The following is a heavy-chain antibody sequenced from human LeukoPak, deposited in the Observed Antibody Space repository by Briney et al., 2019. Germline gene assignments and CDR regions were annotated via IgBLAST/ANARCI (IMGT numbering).Heavy chain of an antibody. CDR3: VAGTGYSDFDY. V-gene: IGHV3-15*01. CDR2: IKSKTDGGTI. D-gene: IGHD3-9*01. Sequence: PGGSLRLSCAASGFTFTNAWMSWVRQAPGKGLEWVGRIKSKTDGGTIDYAAPVKGRFTISRDDSKNTLNLEMNSLKTEDTAVYYCVAGTGYSDFDYWGQGTLVTVSS. J-gene: IGHJ4*02. CDR1: GFTFTNAW.